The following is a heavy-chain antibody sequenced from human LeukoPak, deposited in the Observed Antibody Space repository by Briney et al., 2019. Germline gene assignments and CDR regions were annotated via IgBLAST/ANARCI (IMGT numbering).Heavy chain of an antibody. Sequence: SETLSLTCSASGGSISNYYWSWIRQPAGKGLEWIGSFHASGSINYRPPLKSRVTMSVDTSKNQFSLKLSSVTAADTAVYYCARAIAGAYFDYWGQGTLVTVSS. CDR3: ARAIAGAYFDY. D-gene: IGHD6-13*01. CDR1: GGSISNYY. CDR2: FHASGSI. J-gene: IGHJ4*02. V-gene: IGHV4-4*07.